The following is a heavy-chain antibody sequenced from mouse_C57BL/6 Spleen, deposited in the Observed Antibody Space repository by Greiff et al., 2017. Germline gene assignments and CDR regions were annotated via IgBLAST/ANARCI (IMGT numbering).Heavy chain of an antibody. V-gene: IGHV1-72*01. J-gene: IGHJ4*01. CDR1: GYTLTSYW. Sequence: VQLQQPGAELVKPGASVKLSCKASGYTLTSYWMHWVKQRPGRGLEWIGRIDPNSGGAKYNEKFKSKATLTVDKPSSTAYMQLSSLTSEDSAVYYCARNYGSSYASIYAMDYWGQGTSVTVSS. CDR2: IDPNSGGA. CDR3: ARNYGSSYASIYAMDY. D-gene: IGHD1-1*01.